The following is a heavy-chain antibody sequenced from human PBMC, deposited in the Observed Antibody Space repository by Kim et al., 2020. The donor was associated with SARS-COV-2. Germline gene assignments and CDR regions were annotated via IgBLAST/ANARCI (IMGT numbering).Heavy chain of an antibody. Sequence: PSETLSLTCTVSSGSIASGGYYWSWIRQFPGTGLEWIGHIFHMGRTDYNPSLESRVTISIDKSKNQFSLKMNSVTAADTAIYYCARDPFYDGTGYYRLPGGPGYGMDVWGQGTTVIVSS. CDR3: ARDPFYDGTGYYRLPGGPGYGMDV. CDR1: SGSIASGGYY. J-gene: IGHJ6*02. V-gene: IGHV4-31*03. D-gene: IGHD3-22*01. CDR2: IFHMGRT.